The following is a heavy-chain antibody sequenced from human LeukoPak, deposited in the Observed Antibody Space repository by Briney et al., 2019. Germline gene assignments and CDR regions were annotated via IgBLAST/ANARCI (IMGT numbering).Heavy chain of an antibody. J-gene: IGHJ6*02. CDR2: ISGSGGST. V-gene: IGHV3-23*01. CDR1: GFTFSSFA. CDR3: AKGVTTVRIYYHGMDV. D-gene: IGHD4-17*01. Sequence: PGGSLRLSCAASGFTFSSFAMSWVRQAPGKGLEWVSAISGSGGSTHYADSVKGRFTISRDNSKNTLYLQMNSLRAEDTAVYYCAKGVTTVRIYYHGMDVWGQGTTVTASS.